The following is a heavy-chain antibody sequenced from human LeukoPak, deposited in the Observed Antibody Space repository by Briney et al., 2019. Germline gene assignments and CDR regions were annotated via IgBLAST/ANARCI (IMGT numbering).Heavy chain of an antibody. J-gene: IGHJ6*02. V-gene: IGHV3-23*01. CDR2: ISGSGGST. Sequence: GGSLRLSCAASGFTFSSYAMSWVRQAPGKGLEWASAISGSGGSTYYADSVKGRFTISRDNAKNTLYLQMNSLRAEDTAVYYCARDLPLYYYGMDVWGQGTTVTVSS. D-gene: IGHD5/OR15-5a*01. CDR1: GFTFSSYA. CDR3: ARDLPLYYYGMDV.